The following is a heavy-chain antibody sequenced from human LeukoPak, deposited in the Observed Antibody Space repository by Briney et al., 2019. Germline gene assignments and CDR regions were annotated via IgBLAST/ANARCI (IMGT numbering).Heavy chain of an antibody. J-gene: IGHJ5*02. CDR3: ARVIPYYDFWSGYPSTTNWFDP. V-gene: IGHV4-4*02. CDR2: IYHSGST. Sequence: SETLSLTCAVSGGSISSSNWWSWVRQPPGKGLEWIGEIYHSGSTNYNPSLKSRVTISVDKSKNQFSLKLSSVTAADTAVYYCARVIPYYDFWSGYPSTTNWFDPWGQGTLVTVSS. D-gene: IGHD3-3*01. CDR1: GGSISSSNW.